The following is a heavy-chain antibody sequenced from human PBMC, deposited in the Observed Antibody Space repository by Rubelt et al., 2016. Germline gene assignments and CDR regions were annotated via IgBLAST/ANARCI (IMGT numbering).Heavy chain of an antibody. V-gene: IGHV1-3*01. J-gene: IGHJ4*02. Sequence: QVQLVQSGAEVKKPGASVKVSCKASGYTFTNYGMHWVRQAPGQRLEWMGWNDAGNGDTKYSQQLKDRVSITRDASANTAYMELSSLRSEDTAVYYCARANHGDYEDYWGQGTLVTVSS. CDR2: NDAGNGDT. D-gene: IGHD4-17*01. CDR3: ARANHGDYEDY. CDR1: GYTFTNYG.